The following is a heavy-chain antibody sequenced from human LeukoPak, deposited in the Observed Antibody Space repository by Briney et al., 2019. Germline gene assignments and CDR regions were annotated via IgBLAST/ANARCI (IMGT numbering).Heavy chain of an antibody. D-gene: IGHD3-9*01. CDR2: IYSGGST. CDR1: GFTVSSNY. CDR3: ARVSTYHDSLTGYYEPFAY. Sequence: GGSLRLSCAASGFTVSSNYMSWVRQAPGKGLEWVSVIYSGGSTYYADSVKGRFTISRDNSKNTLYLQMNSLRAEDTAVYYCARVSTYHDSLTGYYEPFAYWGQGTVVAVSS. V-gene: IGHV3-53*01. J-gene: IGHJ4*02.